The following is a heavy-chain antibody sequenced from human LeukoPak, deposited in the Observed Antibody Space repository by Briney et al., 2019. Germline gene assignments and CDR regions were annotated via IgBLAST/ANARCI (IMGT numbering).Heavy chain of an antibody. V-gene: IGHV3-23*01. CDR2: ISGSGGST. CDR1: GFTFSNFA. Sequence: PGGSLRLSCAASGFTFSNFAMSWVRQAPGKGLEWVSAISGSGGSTYYADSVKGRFTISRDNSRNTLYLQMNSLRAEDTAVYYCAKVGGELSFDYWGQGTLVTVSS. CDR3: AKVGGELSFDY. D-gene: IGHD3-16*02. J-gene: IGHJ4*02.